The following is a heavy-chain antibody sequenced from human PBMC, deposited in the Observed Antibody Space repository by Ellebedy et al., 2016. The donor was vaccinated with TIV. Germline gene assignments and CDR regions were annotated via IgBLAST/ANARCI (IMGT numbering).Heavy chain of an antibody. CDR1: GGSISSYY. CDR3: ARDPSGYSYGLYYYYGMDV. J-gene: IGHJ6*02. D-gene: IGHD5-18*01. CDR2: IYTSGST. Sequence: SATLSLTXTVSGGSISSYYWSWIRPPAGKGLEWIGRIYTSGSTNYNPSLKSRVTMSVDTSKNQFSLKLSSVTAADTAVYYCARDPSGYSYGLYYYYGMDVWGQGTTVTVSS. V-gene: IGHV4-4*07.